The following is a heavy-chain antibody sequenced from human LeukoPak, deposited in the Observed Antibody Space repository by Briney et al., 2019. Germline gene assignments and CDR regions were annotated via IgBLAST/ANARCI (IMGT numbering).Heavy chain of an antibody. V-gene: IGHV3-73*01. CDR1: GFTFSGSA. Sequence: QPGGSLRLSCAASGFTFSGSAMHWVRQASGKGLEWVGRIRSKANSYATAYAASVKGRFTISRDDSKNTAYLQMNSLKTEDTAVYYCTRHTAVRGDKGVDYWGQGTLVTVSS. J-gene: IGHJ4*02. D-gene: IGHD3-10*01. CDR2: IRSKANSYAT. CDR3: TRHTAVRGDKGVDY.